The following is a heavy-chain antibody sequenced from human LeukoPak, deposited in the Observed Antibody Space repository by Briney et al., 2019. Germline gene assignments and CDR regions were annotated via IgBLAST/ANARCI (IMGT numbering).Heavy chain of an antibody. D-gene: IGHD6-19*01. CDR1: GFTSTSYD. CDR2: TSGSGGST. J-gene: IGHJ4*02. V-gene: IGHV3-23*01. Sequence: GGSRRPSSAAFGFTSTSYDTDWVRQAPGKGLEWVAATSGSGGSTYYADSGKGRFTISRDNSNNTVHVQMNSRRAEDTAIYCGAKGGSGWLFDYWGQGTLVTVSS. CDR3: AKGGSGWLFDY.